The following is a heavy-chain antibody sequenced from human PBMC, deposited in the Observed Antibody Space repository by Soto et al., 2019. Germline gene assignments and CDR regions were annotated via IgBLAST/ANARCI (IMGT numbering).Heavy chain of an antibody. J-gene: IGHJ3*02. CDR3: ATVRWELHDAFDI. CDR1: GGSISTGGYY. Sequence: QVQLQESGPGLVKPSQTLSLTCTVSGGSISTGGYYWRWIRQHPGRGLEWIGYIYHSGMTFSNPSPQSRVAISIDTSKNQFSLKLSSVTAADTAVYYCATVRWELHDAFDIWGQGTMVSVSS. CDR2: IYHSGMT. V-gene: IGHV4-31*03. D-gene: IGHD1-26*01.